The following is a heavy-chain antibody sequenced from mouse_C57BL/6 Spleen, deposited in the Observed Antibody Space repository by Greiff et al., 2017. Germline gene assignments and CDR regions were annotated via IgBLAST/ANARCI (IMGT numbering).Heavy chain of an antibody. Sequence: QVQLQQPGAELVKPGASVKLSCKASGYTFTSYWMQWVKQRPGQGLEWIGEIDPSDSYTNYNQKFKGKATLTVDPSSSTAYMQLSSLTSEDSAVYYCARRVLRYYFDYWGQGTTLTVSS. J-gene: IGHJ2*01. D-gene: IGHD1-1*01. CDR3: ARRVLRYYFDY. V-gene: IGHV1-50*01. CDR1: GYTFTSYW. CDR2: IDPSDSYT.